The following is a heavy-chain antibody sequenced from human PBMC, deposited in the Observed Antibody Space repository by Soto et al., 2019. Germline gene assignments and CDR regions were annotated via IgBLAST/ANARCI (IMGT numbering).Heavy chain of an antibody. CDR3: ARDPPIDILTGYITPNYYFDY. V-gene: IGHV3-33*01. D-gene: IGHD3-9*01. J-gene: IGHJ4*02. CDR2: IWYDGSNK. CDR1: GFTFSSYG. Sequence: GGSLRLSCAASGFTFSSYGMHWVRQAPGKGLEWVAVIWYDGSNKYYADSVKGRFTISRDNSKNTLYLQMNSLRAEDTAVYYCARDPPIDILTGYITPNYYFDYWGQGTLVTVSS.